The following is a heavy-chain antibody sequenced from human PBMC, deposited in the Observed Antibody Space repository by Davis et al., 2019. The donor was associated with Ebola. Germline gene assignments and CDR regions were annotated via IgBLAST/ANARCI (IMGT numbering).Heavy chain of an antibody. Sequence: MPSEILSLTCTVSGGSISSYYWSWIRQPPGKGLEWIGYIYYSGSTNYNPSLKSRVTISVDTSKNQFSLKLSSVTAADTAVYYCARLGGYCSSTSCSDYYYYGMDVWGQGTTVTVSS. D-gene: IGHD2-2*01. CDR3: ARLGGYCSSTSCSDYYYYGMDV. CDR1: GGSISSYY. V-gene: IGHV4-59*08. CDR2: IYYSGST. J-gene: IGHJ6*02.